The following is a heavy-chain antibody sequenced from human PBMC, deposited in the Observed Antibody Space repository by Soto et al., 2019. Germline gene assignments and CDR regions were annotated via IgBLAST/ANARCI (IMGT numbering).Heavy chain of an antibody. D-gene: IGHD5-18*01. CDR3: AKGPYTAMVTSRYYFDY. CDR2: ISGSGGST. Sequence: GGSLRLSCAASGFTFSSYAMSWVRQAPGKGLEWVSAISGSGGSTYYADSVKGRFTISRDNSKNTLYLQMNSLRAEDTAVYYCAKGPYTAMVTSRYYFDYWGQGTLVTVSS. J-gene: IGHJ4*02. CDR1: GFTFSSYA. V-gene: IGHV3-23*01.